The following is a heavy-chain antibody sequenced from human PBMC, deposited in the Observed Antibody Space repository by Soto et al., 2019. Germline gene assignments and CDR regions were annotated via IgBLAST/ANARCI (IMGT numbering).Heavy chain of an antibody. J-gene: IGHJ4*02. CDR2: IKSNFDGATT. D-gene: IGHD6-19*01. CDR3: TTDEGNSTGHYHVTY. V-gene: IGHV3-15*07. CDR1: SFTLRNAW. Sequence: EVQLVESGGDLVKPGGSLRLSCAASSFTLRNAWMNWVRQAPGKGLEWVGRIKSNFDGATTEYAASVKGRFSISRDDSKNTLLLQTNSLKTEDTAVYYCTTDEGNSTGHYHVTYWGQGSLVTVSS.